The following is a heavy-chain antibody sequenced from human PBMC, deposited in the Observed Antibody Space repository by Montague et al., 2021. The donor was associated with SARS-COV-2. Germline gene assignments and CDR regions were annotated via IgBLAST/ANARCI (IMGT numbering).Heavy chain of an antibody. CDR1: GGSISSSNW. J-gene: IGHJ4*02. Sequence: SETLSLTCAVSGGSISSSNWRSWVRPPPGKGLEWIGEIYHSGNTNYNPFLQRRFTISVDKSKNPFSMRLSSVTAADTAVYYCARSSILAAHRFDYWGQGTLVTVSS. CDR2: IYHSGNT. V-gene: IGHV4-4*02. CDR3: ARSSILAAHRFDY. D-gene: IGHD6-25*01.